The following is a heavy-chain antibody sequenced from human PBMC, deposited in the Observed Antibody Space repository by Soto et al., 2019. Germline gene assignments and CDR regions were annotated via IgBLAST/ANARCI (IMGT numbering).Heavy chain of an antibody. D-gene: IGHD3-10*01. J-gene: IGHJ6*02. CDR1: GYTFTSYA. V-gene: IGHV1-3*01. CDR2: INAGNGNT. Sequence: ASVKVSCKASGYTFTSYAMHWVRQAPGQRLEWMGWINAGNGNTKYSQKFQGRVTITRDTSASTAYMELSSLRSEDTAVYYCARIRLWFFEVSDGMDVWGQGTTVTVSS. CDR3: ARIRLWFFEVSDGMDV.